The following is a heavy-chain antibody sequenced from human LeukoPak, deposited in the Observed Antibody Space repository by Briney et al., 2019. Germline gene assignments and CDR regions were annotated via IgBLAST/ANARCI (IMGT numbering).Heavy chain of an antibody. D-gene: IGHD3-22*01. J-gene: IGHJ4*02. V-gene: IGHV4-59*08. CDR3: ARLTHYYDSSGYLDY. CDR1: GGSISSYY. Sequence: PSETLSLTCTVSGGSISSYYWSWIRQPPGKGLEWIGYIYYSGSTNYNPSLKSRVTISVDTSKNQFSLKLSSVTAAVTAVYYCARLTHYYDSSGYLDYWGQGTLVTVSS. CDR2: IYYSGST.